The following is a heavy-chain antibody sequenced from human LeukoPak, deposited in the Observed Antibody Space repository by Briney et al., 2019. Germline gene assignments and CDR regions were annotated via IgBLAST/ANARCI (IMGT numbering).Heavy chain of an antibody. D-gene: IGHD2-8*01. V-gene: IGHV3-30-3*01. CDR3: ARKRANGFDY. CDR1: GFTFSSYA. CDR2: ISYDGSNK. Sequence: GGSLRLSCAASGFTFSSYAMHWVRQAPGKGLEWVAVISYDGSNKYYADSVKGQFTISRDNSKNTLYLQMNSLRAEDTAVYYCARKRANGFDYWGQGTLVTVSS. J-gene: IGHJ4*02.